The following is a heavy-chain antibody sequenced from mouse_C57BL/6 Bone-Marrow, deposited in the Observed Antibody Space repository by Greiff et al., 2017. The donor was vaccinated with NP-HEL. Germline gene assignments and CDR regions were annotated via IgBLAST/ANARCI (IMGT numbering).Heavy chain of an antibody. Sequence: EVQGVESGGGLVKPGGSLKLSCAASGFTFSSYTMSWVRQTPEKRLEWVATISGGGGNTYYPDSVKGRFTISRDNAKNTLYLQMSSLRSEDTALYYCARREGYGFAYWGQGTLVTVSA. V-gene: IGHV5-9*01. CDR1: GFTFSSYT. CDR2: ISGGGGNT. J-gene: IGHJ3*01. CDR3: ARREGYGFAY. D-gene: IGHD2-2*01.